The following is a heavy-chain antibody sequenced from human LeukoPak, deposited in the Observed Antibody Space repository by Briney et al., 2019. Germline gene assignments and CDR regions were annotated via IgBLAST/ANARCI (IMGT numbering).Heavy chain of an antibody. CDR1: GFTFSSYW. V-gene: IGHV3-30*03. D-gene: IGHD6-19*01. J-gene: IGHJ4*02. CDR3: ASTIAVAGPRRAPKYYFDY. CDR2: ISYDGSNK. Sequence: GGSLRLSCAASGFTFSSYWMSWVRQAPGKGLEWVAVISYDGSNKYYADSVKGRFTISRDNSKNTLYLQMNSLRAEDTAVYYCASTIAVAGPRRAPKYYFDYWGQGTLVTVSS.